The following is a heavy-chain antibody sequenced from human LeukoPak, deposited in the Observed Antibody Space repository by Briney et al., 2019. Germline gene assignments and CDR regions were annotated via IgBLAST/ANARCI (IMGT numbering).Heavy chain of an antibody. CDR1: GFIFSSYS. CDR3: AKAASSSWPSYYYGMDV. D-gene: IGHD6-13*01. Sequence: GGSLGLSCAASGFIFSSYSMSWVRQAPGRGLEWVSVITGSGGNTYYADSVKGRFTISKDNSKNTVYLQMSSLRVDDTAVYYCAKAASSSWPSYYYGMDVWGQGTTVTVSS. V-gene: IGHV3-23*01. CDR2: ITGSGGNT. J-gene: IGHJ6*02.